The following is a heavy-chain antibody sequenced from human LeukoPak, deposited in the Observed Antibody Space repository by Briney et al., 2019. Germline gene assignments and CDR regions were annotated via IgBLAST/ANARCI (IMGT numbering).Heavy chain of an antibody. Sequence: GGSLRLSCAASGFTFSSYWMSWVRQAPGKGLEWVANIKKDGSEKYYVDSVKGRFTISRDNSKNTLYLQMNSLRAEDTAVYYCAKSALVVTTPNWFDPWGQGTLVTVSS. V-gene: IGHV3-7*03. CDR3: AKSALVVTTPNWFDP. CDR2: IKKDGSEK. J-gene: IGHJ5*02. D-gene: IGHD2-21*02. CDR1: GFTFSSYW.